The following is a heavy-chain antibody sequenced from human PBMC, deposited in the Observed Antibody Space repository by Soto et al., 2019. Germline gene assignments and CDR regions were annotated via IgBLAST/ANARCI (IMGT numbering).Heavy chain of an antibody. CDR1: GDTFTDYY. D-gene: IGHD2-21*02. J-gene: IGHJ4*02. V-gene: IGHV1-46*01. CDR3: ARGGHVVVVTAALDY. CDR2: VNPSGGHT. Sequence: QVQLVQSGAEVKKPGASVKVSCKASGDTFTDYYIHWVRQAPGQGLEWMGTVNPSGGHTTYAQHFLGRMTMTRDTSTSTLYMELTSLTSEDTAIYYCARGGHVVVVTAALDYWGQGTLVTVSA.